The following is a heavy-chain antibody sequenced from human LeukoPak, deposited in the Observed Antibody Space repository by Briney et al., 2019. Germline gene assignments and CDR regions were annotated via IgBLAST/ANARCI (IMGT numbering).Heavy chain of an antibody. CDR2: IGGSGRDT. V-gene: IGHV3-23*01. Sequence: GGSLRLSCAASGFTFISSAMTWVRQAPGKGLEWVSGIGGSGRDTNYADSVKGRFTISRDNSKNTLHLQMNSLRAEDTAVYYCAKGGGLFPVDYFDYWGQGTLVTVSS. CDR1: GFTFISSA. D-gene: IGHD3-22*01. CDR3: AKGGGLFPVDYFDY. J-gene: IGHJ4*02.